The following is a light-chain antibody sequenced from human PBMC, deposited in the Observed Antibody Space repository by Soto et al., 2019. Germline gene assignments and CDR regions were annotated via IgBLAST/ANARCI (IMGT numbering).Light chain of an antibody. CDR1: QSISSY. Sequence: DIQMTQSPSSLSASVGDRVTITCRASQSISSYLNWYQQKPGKAPKLLIYAASSLQSGVPSRFSGSGSGTDFTLTISSLQPEDVATYYCQQSYSTPFTFGSGTKVDIK. CDR3: QQSYSTPFT. J-gene: IGKJ3*01. CDR2: AAS. V-gene: IGKV1-39*01.